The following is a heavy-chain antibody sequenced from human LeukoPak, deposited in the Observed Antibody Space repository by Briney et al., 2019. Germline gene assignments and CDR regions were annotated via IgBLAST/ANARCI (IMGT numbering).Heavy chain of an antibody. Sequence: GGSLRLSCAASGXTFSSYEMNWVRQAPGKGLEWVSYISSSGSTIYYADSVKGRFTISRDNAKNSLYLQMISLRAEDTAVYYCARVTNYPVDFWGQGTLVTVSS. D-gene: IGHD1-7*01. V-gene: IGHV3-48*03. CDR2: ISSSGSTI. CDR3: ARVTNYPVDF. J-gene: IGHJ4*02. CDR1: GXTFSSYE.